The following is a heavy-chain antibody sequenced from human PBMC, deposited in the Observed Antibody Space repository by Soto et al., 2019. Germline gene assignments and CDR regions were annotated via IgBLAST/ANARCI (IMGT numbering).Heavy chain of an antibody. CDR1: GFTFSSYS. D-gene: IGHD2-2*01. Sequence: GGSLRLSCAASGFTFSSYSMNWVRQAPGKGLEWVSSISSSSSYIYYADSVKGRFTISRDNAKNSLYLQMNSLRAEDTAVYYCAGDIVVVPAASTYYYYGMDVWGQGTSVTVSS. CDR2: ISSSSSYI. J-gene: IGHJ6*02. V-gene: IGHV3-21*01. CDR3: AGDIVVVPAASTYYYYGMDV.